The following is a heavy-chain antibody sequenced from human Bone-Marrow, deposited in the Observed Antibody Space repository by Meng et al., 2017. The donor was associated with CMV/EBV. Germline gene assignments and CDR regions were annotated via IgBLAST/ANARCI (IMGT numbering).Heavy chain of an antibody. CDR2: ISAYNGNT. CDR1: GYTFTSYG. Sequence: GSVKGSCKASGYTFTSYGISWVRQAPGQGLEWMGWISAYNGNTNYAQKFQGRVTMTTDTSTSTAYMELGSLRSDDTAVYYCARNNKLRFLEWLQVDYWGQGTLVTVSS. V-gene: IGHV1-18*01. J-gene: IGHJ4*02. D-gene: IGHD3-3*01. CDR3: ARNNKLRFLEWLQVDY.